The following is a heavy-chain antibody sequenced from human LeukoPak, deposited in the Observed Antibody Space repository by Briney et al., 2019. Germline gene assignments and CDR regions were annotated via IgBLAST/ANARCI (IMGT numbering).Heavy chain of an antibody. CDR1: GYSFTSYW. CDR2: IYPGDSDT. J-gene: IGHJ3*02. CDR3: ARIPVVVTATGGAFHI. Sequence: GESLKISCKGSGYSFTSYWIGWVRQMPGNGLEWMGIIYPGDSDTRYSPSFQGQVTISANKSISTAYLQWSSLKASDTAMYYCARIPVVVTATGGAFHIWGQGTMVTVSS. D-gene: IGHD2-21*02. V-gene: IGHV5-51*01.